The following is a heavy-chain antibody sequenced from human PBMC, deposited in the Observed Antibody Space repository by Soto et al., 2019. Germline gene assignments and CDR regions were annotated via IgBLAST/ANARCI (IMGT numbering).Heavy chain of an antibody. CDR1: GYTLPRHY. Sequence: APVKGSCKASGYTLPRHYMHWGGQAPGQGLEWMGWINPNSGGTNYAQKFQGWVTMTRDTSISTAYMELSRLRSDDTAVYYCARAKYDIAGIDYWGQGTLVTVSS. CDR3: ARAKYDIAGIDY. D-gene: IGHD6-13*01. V-gene: IGHV1-2*04. J-gene: IGHJ4*02. CDR2: INPNSGGT.